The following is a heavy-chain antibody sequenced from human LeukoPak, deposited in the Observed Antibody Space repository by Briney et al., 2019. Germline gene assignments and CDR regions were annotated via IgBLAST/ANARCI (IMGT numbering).Heavy chain of an antibody. V-gene: IGHV3-23*01. Sequence: GGSLRLSCAASGFTFSSYAMSWVRQAPGKGLEWVSAISGSGGSTYYADSVKGRFTISRDNSKNTLYLQMNSLRAEDTAVYYCAKEEWIHLWSGRYYFDYWGQGTLVTVSS. CDR2: ISGSGGST. CDR3: AKEEWIHLWSGRYYFDY. CDR1: GFTFSSYA. J-gene: IGHJ4*02. D-gene: IGHD5-18*01.